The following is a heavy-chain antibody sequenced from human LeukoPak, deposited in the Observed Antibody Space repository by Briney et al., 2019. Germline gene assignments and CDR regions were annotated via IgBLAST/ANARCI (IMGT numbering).Heavy chain of an antibody. Sequence: GGSLRLSCAASGFTFDDYGMSWVRQAPGKGLEWVSSINWNGGSTGYADSVKGRFTISRDNAKNSLYLQMNSLRAEDTALYYCARGGYYYDSSGYYSGDYWGQGTLVTVSS. CDR1: GFTFDDYG. J-gene: IGHJ4*02. CDR3: ARGGYYYDSSGYYSGDY. V-gene: IGHV3-20*04. D-gene: IGHD3-22*01. CDR2: INWNGGST.